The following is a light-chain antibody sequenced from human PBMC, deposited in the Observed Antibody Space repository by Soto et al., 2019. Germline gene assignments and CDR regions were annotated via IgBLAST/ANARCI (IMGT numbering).Light chain of an antibody. Sequence: DIQMTQSPSSLSASVGDRVTITCRTSQSVSRFLNWYQQKPGKAPKLLIYATSTLQSGAPSRFSGSGSGTDFTLTISSLQPEDFATYYCQQSYSTPRTFGPGTKVGVK. CDR1: QSVSRF. CDR2: ATS. J-gene: IGKJ1*01. V-gene: IGKV1-39*01. CDR3: QQSYSTPRT.